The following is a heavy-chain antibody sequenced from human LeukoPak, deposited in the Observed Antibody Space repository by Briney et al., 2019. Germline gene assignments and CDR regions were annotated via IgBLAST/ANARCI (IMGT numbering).Heavy chain of an antibody. J-gene: IGHJ6*03. CDR1: GFTFSSYG. CDR3: AKNAKEQQQTHYYYYYYMDV. V-gene: IGHV3-23*01. D-gene: IGHD6-13*01. CDR2: ISGGGGST. Sequence: GGSLRLSCAASGFTFSSYGMSWVRQAPGKGLEWVSAISGGGGSTYYTDSVKGRFTISRDNSKNTLYLQMNSLRAEDTAVYYCAKNAKEQQQTHYYYYYYMDVWGKGTTVTISS.